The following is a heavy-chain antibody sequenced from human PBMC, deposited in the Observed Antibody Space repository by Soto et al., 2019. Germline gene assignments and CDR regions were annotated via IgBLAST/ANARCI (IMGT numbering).Heavy chain of an antibody. CDR2: ISANGQGI. V-gene: IGHV3-23*01. J-gene: IGHJ4*02. Sequence: SLRLSCAASGFTFSTYALSWVRQAPGKGLEWVSAISANGQGIYYADSVRGRFTISRDNSKNTIFLHMDSLRAEDTAVYYCAKDRNYPRDQFHYWGQGTLVTVSS. D-gene: IGHD1-7*01. CDR1: GFTFSTYA. CDR3: AKDRNYPRDQFHY.